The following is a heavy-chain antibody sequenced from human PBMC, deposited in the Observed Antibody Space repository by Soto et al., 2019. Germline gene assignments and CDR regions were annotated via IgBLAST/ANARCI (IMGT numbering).Heavy chain of an antibody. Sequence: QMQLQESGPGLVKPSETLSLTCVVSGGSISSSEWWTWVRQSPGKGLEWLGDIHRDGRSNSNTSLSSRLTISLDKSNNHFSLRLISVTAADTALYYCATRGTSFDRSGFFWGQGTLVTVSS. D-gene: IGHD3-3*01. CDR1: GGSISSSEW. V-gene: IGHV4-4*02. CDR2: IHRDGRS. J-gene: IGHJ1*01. CDR3: ATRGTSFDRSGFF.